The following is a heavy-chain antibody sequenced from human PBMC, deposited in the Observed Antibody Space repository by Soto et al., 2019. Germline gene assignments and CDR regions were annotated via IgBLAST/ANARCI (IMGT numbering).Heavy chain of an antibody. Sequence: VQLVESGGGLVQPGGSLRLSCAASGFTFSSYEMNWVRQAPGKGLEWVSYISSSGSTIYYADSVKGRFTISRNNANNSLYLKMNSLRAEDTAVYYCASQDYYDFYWGQGTLVTVSS. D-gene: IGHD3-22*01. CDR1: GFTFSSYE. CDR2: ISSSGSTI. CDR3: ASQDYYDFY. V-gene: IGHV3-48*03. J-gene: IGHJ4*02.